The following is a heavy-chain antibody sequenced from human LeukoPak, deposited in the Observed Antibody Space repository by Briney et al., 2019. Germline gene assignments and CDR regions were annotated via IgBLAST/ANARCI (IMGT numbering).Heavy chain of an antibody. D-gene: IGHD2-15*01. CDR2: VGGHNGDR. V-gene: IGHV1-18*01. CDR3: ARYCSGGRCSVFDY. Sequence: GASVNVSCKASGYTFTSNGISWVRQAPGQGLEWMEWVGGHNGDRNNPQTFQGRVTMTTDTYTSTAYRELTSVRSDVTAVYFCARYCSGGRCSVFDYWGKGTLVTVSS. J-gene: IGHJ4*02. CDR1: GYTFTSNG.